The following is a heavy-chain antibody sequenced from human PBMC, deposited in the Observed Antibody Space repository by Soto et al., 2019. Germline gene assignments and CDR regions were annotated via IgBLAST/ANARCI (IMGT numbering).Heavy chain of an antibody. CDR3: ARDHIRGYSGYEGSSY. Sequence: GGSLRLSXAASGFTFSSYSMNWVRPAPGKGLEWVSYISSSSSTIYYADSVKGRFTISRDNAKNSLYLQMNSLRAEDTAVYYCARDHIRGYSGYEGSSYWGQGTLVTVSS. V-gene: IGHV3-48*01. CDR1: GFTFSSYS. J-gene: IGHJ4*02. D-gene: IGHD5-12*01. CDR2: ISSSSSTI.